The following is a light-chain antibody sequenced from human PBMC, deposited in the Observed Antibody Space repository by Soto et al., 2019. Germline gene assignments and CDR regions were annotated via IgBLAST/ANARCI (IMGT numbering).Light chain of an antibody. CDR3: ASFTSRSALV. J-gene: IGLJ1*01. CDR2: EVS. V-gene: IGLV2-14*01. Sequence: SGSPVQSITISCTGTRSDIGGYDHVSWYQHHPGKVPKLIIFEVSNRPSGVSARFSASKSGNTASLTISGLQTEDEAHYYCASFTSRSALVFGSGTKVTVL. CDR1: RSDIGGYDH.